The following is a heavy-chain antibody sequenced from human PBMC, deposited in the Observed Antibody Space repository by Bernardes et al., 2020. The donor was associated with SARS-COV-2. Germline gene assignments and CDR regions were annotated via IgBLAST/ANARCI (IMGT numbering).Heavy chain of an antibody. D-gene: IGHD6-13*01. Sequence: GGSLRLSCAASGFTFSSYDMHWVRQATGKGLEWVSGIGKAGDTYYLGSVKGGFTISRENGKNSLYLHMNNMRAGNTALYYCVREAGGFDHWGQGTQVTVSS. CDR3: VREAGGFDH. V-gene: IGHV3-13*01. CDR1: GFTFSSYD. J-gene: IGHJ5*01. CDR2: IGKAGDT.